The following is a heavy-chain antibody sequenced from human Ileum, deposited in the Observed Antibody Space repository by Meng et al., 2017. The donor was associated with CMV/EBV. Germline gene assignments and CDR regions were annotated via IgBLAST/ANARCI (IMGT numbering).Heavy chain of an antibody. J-gene: IGHJ5*02. CDR1: GDSVSNGDY. D-gene: IGHD2-15*01. V-gene: IGHV4-38-2*02. Sequence: GSLRLSCTVSGDSVSNGDYWGWIRQPPGKEPEFIGSIFRTGTTFVNPSLERRVSLSVDTSKNQFSLRLTSVTAADTAVYYCTRGPRQAATSVGPWGQGTLVTGAS. CDR2: IFRTGTT. CDR3: TRGPRQAATSVGP.